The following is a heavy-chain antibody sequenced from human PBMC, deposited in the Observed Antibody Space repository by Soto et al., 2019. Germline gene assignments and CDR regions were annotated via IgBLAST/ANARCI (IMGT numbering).Heavy chain of an antibody. Sequence: QVQLQESGPGLVKPSQTLSLTCAVSGGSINSGGFYWHWIRQHPEKGLEWIGYIFPSGSTHYNPSLKGRGPMSADTSQNPFSRSLTSVTAADTAVHYCASGGVSFTGPAGYWGQGTLVTVSS. D-gene: IGHD2-8*01. CDR1: GGSINSGGFY. CDR3: ASGGVSFTGPAGY. V-gene: IGHV4-31*11. CDR2: IFPSGST. J-gene: IGHJ4*02.